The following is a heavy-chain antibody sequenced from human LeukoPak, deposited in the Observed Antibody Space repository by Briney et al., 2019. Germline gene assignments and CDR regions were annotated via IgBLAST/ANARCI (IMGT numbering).Heavy chain of an antibody. CDR1: GFTFSSYS. CDR2: ISSSSSYI. V-gene: IGHV3-21*01. Sequence: GGSLRLSCAASGFTFSSYSMNWVRQAPGKGLEWVSSISSSSSYIYYADSVKARFTISRDNAKNSLYLQMNSLRAEDTAVYYCATSRTSDGNLDYWGQGTLVTVSS. D-gene: IGHD1-1*01. CDR3: ATSRTSDGNLDY. J-gene: IGHJ4*02.